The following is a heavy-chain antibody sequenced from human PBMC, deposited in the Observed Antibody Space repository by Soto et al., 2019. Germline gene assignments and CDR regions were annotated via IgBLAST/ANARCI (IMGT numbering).Heavy chain of an antibody. CDR1: EDTFRNYA. V-gene: IGHV1-69*06. CDR2: IIPIFGTA. J-gene: IGHJ2*01. CDR3: ASTKSDSSAYYYWYLGL. D-gene: IGHD3-22*01. Sequence: QVELVQSGAEVKKPGSSVKVSCQASEDTFRNYAISWVRQAPGQGLEWMGGIIPIFGTANYAQKFQGRVTITADTSANTVYLELSSLRSEDTAVYYCASTKSDSSAYYYWYLGLWGRGTLVTFSS.